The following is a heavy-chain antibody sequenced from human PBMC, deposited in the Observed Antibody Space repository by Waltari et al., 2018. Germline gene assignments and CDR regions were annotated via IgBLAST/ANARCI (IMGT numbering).Heavy chain of an antibody. CDR2: IYYSGST. J-gene: IGHJ6*02. V-gene: IGHV4-59*01. CDR3: AREVGDVASPSGYYGMDV. Sequence: QVQLQESGPGLVKPSETLSLTCTASGGSISSYYWRWTRQPPGKGLEWIGYIYYSGSTNYNPSLKSRVTISVDTSKNQFSLKLSSVTAADTAVYYCAREVGDVASPSGYYGMDVWGQGTTVTVSS. CDR1: GGSISSYY. D-gene: IGHD2-21*02.